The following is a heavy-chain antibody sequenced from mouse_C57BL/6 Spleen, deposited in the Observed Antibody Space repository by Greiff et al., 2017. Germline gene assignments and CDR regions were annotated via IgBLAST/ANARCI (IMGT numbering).Heavy chain of an antibody. CDR3: ASYHYYSMDY. CDR2: IYPRSGNT. J-gene: IGHJ4*01. CDR1: GYNFTSYG. V-gene: IGHV1-81*01. D-gene: IGHD5-5*01. Sequence: VQLQQSGAELARPGASVKLSCKASGYNFTSYGISWVKQRTGQGLEWIGEIYPRSGNTYYNEKFKGKAPLTADKASSTAYMELRSLTSEDSAVYFCASYHYYSMDYWGQGTSVTVSS.